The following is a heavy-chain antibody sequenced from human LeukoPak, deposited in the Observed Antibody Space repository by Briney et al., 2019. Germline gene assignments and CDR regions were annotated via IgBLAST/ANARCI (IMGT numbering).Heavy chain of an antibody. J-gene: IGHJ4*02. Sequence: PGGSLRLSCSASGFTFTSFSLHWVRLAPGKGLEWVAFISSDRRNKFSADSVRARFTIPRDNSNNMLYLQMNSLRTEDTAVYYCARDRKYYFDYWGQGTLVTVSS. CDR2: ISSDRRNK. V-gene: IGHV3-30*04. CDR1: GFTFTSFS. CDR3: ARDRKYYFDY.